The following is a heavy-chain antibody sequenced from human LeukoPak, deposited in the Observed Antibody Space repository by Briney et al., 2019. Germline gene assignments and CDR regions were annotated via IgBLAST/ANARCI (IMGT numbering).Heavy chain of an antibody. V-gene: IGHV3-48*04. CDR1: GFTFSSYS. D-gene: IGHD5-18*01. Sequence: GSLRLSCAASGFTFSSYSMNWVRQAPGKGLEWVSYISSSGNTIDYADSVKGRFTISRDNAENSLFLQMVSLRAEDTAVYYCARLRGYSYDYGDYWGQGTLVTVSS. CDR2: ISSSGNTI. CDR3: ARLRGYSYDYGDY. J-gene: IGHJ4*02.